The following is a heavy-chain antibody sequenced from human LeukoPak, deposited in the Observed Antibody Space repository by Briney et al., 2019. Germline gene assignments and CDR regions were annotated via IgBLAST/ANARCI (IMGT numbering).Heavy chain of an antibody. CDR3: ARYCCTSTRCPGIEH. V-gene: IGHV4-30-4*01. D-gene: IGHD2-2*02. J-gene: IGHJ1*01. Sequence: SQTLSLTCTVSSGSINSGNYFWTWIRQPPGKGLEWIGYIYTLNSRVTISADASKSQFSLKLTSVTAADTAVYYCARYCCTSTRCPGIEHWGQGTLVTVSS. CDR1: SGSINSGNYF. CDR2: IY.